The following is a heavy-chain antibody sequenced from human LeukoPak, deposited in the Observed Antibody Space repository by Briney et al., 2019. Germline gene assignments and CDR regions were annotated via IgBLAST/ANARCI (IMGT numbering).Heavy chain of an antibody. V-gene: IGHV4-61*02. CDR3: ARTHIVGAEFDP. J-gene: IGHJ5*02. CDR2: IYVSGST. Sequence: SETLSLTCTVSGDSISSGNYYRSWIRQPAGKGLEWIGRIYVSGSTGYTPSLKSRVTISIDTSKNQFSLKLTSVTAADTAVYYCARTHIVGAEFDPWGQGTLVTVSS. D-gene: IGHD1-26*01. CDR1: GDSISSGNYY.